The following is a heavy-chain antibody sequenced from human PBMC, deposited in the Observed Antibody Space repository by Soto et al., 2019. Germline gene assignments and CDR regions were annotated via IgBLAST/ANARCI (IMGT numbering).Heavy chain of an antibody. D-gene: IGHD6-19*01. CDR3: ASRDSSGQPRYYYYYGMDV. CDR1: GYTFTSYD. J-gene: IGHJ6*02. V-gene: IGHV1-8*01. CDR2: MNPNSGNT. Sequence: GASVKVSCKASGYTFTSYDINRVRQATGQGLEWMGWMNPNSGNTGYAQKFQGRVTMTRNTSISTAYMELSSLRSEDTAVYYCASRDSSGQPRYYYYYGMDVWGQGTTVTVSS.